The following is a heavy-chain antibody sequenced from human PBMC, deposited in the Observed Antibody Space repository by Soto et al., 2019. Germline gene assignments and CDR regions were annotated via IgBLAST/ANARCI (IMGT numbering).Heavy chain of an antibody. CDR2: IYYSGST. V-gene: IGHV4-39*01. J-gene: IGHJ5*02. CDR3: ARRERAAGTDWWFDP. Sequence: QLQLQESGPGLVKPSETLSLTCTVSGGSISSSSFHWGWIRQPPGKGLEWIGSIYYSGSTYYSPSLESRVPMSVDTSKNQFSLKLSSVTAADTAVYYCARRERAAGTDWWFDPWGQGTLVTVSS. D-gene: IGHD6-13*01. CDR1: GGSISSSSFH.